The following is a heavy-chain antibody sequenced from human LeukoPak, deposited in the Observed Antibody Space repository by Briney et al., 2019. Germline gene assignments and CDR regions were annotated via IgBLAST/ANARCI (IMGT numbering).Heavy chain of an antibody. J-gene: IGHJ6*01. Sequence: GGSLRLSCAASGFTFSGSAMSWVRQAPGEGLEWVSLISYSGANSYYTDSVRGRFTISRDNSKDTLFLQMNSLRAEHTAIYYWARDRQLSTWGLG. CDR1: GFTFSGSA. CDR2: ISYSGANS. V-gene: IGHV3-23*01. D-gene: IGHD3-16*02. CDR3: ARDRQLST.